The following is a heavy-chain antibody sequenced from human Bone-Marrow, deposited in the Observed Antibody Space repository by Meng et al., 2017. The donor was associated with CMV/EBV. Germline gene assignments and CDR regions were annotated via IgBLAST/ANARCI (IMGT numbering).Heavy chain of an antibody. CDR1: GFSFSDCY. CDR2: ISTSGSAT. CDR3: ARDRLIDTGFDVFDI. D-gene: IGHD5-18*01. Sequence: GESLKISCAASGFSFSDCYMAWFRQAPGRGLEWVSTISTSGSATYYADSVKGRFTISRDNGKNSLFLQMDSLRAEDTAVYYCARDRLIDTGFDVFDIWGQATMVTLSS. J-gene: IGHJ3*02. V-gene: IGHV3-11*01.